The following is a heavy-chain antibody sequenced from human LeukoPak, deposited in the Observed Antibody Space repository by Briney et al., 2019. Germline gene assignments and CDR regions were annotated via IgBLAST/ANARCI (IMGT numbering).Heavy chain of an antibody. CDR2: MNPDSGNK. V-gene: IGHV1-8*02. J-gene: IGHJ4*02. Sequence: GASVKVSCKASGYTFTSYDVNWVRQATGQGLEWMGWMNPDSGNKGYAQKFQGRVTMTRDTSISTAYMELSRLRSDDTAVYYCARESLGSGDYWGQGTLVTVSS. CDR3: ARESLGSGDY. CDR1: GYTFTSYD. D-gene: IGHD3-10*01.